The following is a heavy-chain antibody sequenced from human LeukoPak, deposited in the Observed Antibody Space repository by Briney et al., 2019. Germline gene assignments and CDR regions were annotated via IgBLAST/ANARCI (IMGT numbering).Heavy chain of an antibody. J-gene: IGHJ4*02. V-gene: IGHV3-23*01. CDR1: GFTFSKYD. CDR2: ISRDGTT. Sequence: GGSLRLSCAASGFTFSKYDMYWIRQAPGKGLECVSVISRDGTTYYADSVKGRFTISRDNSKNTLYLQMNSLRAEDTAVYYCAKDLGRSGWSDFDYWGQGTLVTVSS. CDR3: AKDLGRSGWSDFDY. D-gene: IGHD6-19*01.